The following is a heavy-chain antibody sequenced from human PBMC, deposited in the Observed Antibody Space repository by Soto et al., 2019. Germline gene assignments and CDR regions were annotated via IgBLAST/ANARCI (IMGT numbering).Heavy chain of an antibody. D-gene: IGHD6-19*01. V-gene: IGHV1-18*01. CDR1: GYTFTNYA. CDR3: ARGHYNKWLVQPSLDAFDI. CDR2: ISVYNGNT. J-gene: IGHJ3*02. Sequence: ASVKVSCKASGYTFTNYAVQWVRQAPGQRLEWMGWISVYNGNTNYAQKLQGRVTMTTDTSTSTAYMELRSLRSDDTAVYYCARGHYNKWLVQPSLDAFDIWGQGTMVTVSS.